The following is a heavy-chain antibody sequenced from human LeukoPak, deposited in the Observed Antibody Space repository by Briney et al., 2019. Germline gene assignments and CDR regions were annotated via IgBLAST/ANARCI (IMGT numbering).Heavy chain of an antibody. Sequence: ASVKVSCKASGYTFTSYYMHWVRQAPGQGLEWMGIINPGGGSTSYAQKFQGRVTMTRDTSTSTVYMGLSSLRSEDTAVDYCARDLLTMIVVAQPASSGGRFDPWGQGTLVTVSS. CDR1: GYTFTSYY. D-gene: IGHD3-22*01. CDR3: ARDLLTMIVVAQPASSGGRFDP. V-gene: IGHV1-46*01. J-gene: IGHJ5*02. CDR2: INPGGGST.